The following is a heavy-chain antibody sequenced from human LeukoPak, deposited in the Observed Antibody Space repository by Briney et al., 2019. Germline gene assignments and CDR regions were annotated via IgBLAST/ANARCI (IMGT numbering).Heavy chain of an antibody. Sequence: ASVKVSCKASGYTFNSYGTSWVRQAPGQGLEWMGWISAHNGNTNYEEKVQGRVTMTTDTSTSTAYMELRSLRSDDTAVYYCARDKGTVATYYYYYMDVWGKGTTVTVSS. CDR3: ARDKGTVATYYYYYMDV. CDR2: ISAHNGNT. CDR1: GYTFNSYG. D-gene: IGHD6-19*01. J-gene: IGHJ6*03. V-gene: IGHV1-18*01.